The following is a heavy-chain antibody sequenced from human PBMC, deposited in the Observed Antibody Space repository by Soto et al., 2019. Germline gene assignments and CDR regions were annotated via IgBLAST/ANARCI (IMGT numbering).Heavy chain of an antibody. J-gene: IGHJ6*02. CDR1: GGTFSSSA. Sequence: QVQLVQSGAEVKKPGSSVKVSCKASGGTFSSSAISWVRQAPGQGLEWMGGIIPIFGTPNYAQKFQGRVTITADESTSTAFMELSSLRSEDTAVYYCARGHYYGSSSYYYVMDVWGQGTTVTVSS. CDR2: IIPIFGTP. D-gene: IGHD3-10*01. V-gene: IGHV1-69*12. CDR3: ARGHYYGSSSYYYVMDV.